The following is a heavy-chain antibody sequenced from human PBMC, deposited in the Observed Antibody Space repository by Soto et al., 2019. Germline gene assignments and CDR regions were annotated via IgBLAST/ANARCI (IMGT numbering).Heavy chain of an antibody. CDR3: ARVNVLLWFAELKQFNYYYYGMDV. J-gene: IGHJ6*02. D-gene: IGHD3-10*01. CDR1: GGSFSGYY. CDR2: INHSGST. V-gene: IGHV4-34*01. Sequence: SETLSLTCAVYGGSFSGYYWSWIRQPPGKGLEWIGEINHSGSTNYNPSLKSRVTISVDTSKNQFSLKLSSVTAADTAVYYCARVNVLLWFAELKQFNYYYYGMDVWGQGTTVTVYS.